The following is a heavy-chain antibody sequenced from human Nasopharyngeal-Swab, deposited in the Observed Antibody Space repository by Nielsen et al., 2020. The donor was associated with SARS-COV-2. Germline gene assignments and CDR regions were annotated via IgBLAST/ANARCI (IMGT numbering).Heavy chain of an antibody. D-gene: IGHD2-2*01. J-gene: IGHJ5*02. CDR2: IIPIFGTA. Sequence: WVRQAPGQGLEWMGEIIPIFGTANYAQKFQGRVTITADESTSTAYMELSSLRSEDTAVYYCARDLGCSSTSCYEGNWFDPWGQGTLVTVSS. CDR3: ARDLGCSSTSCYEGNWFDP. V-gene: IGHV1-69*01.